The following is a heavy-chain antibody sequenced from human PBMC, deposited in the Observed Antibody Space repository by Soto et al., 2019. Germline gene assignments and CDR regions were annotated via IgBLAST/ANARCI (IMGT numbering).Heavy chain of an antibody. V-gene: IGHV4-38-2*01. D-gene: IGHD2-2*01. CDR1: ITNIYY. J-gene: IGHJ4*02. Sequence: PSETLSLTCAVSITNIYYFGWIRQPPGKGLEWIGSIYHSGSTYYNPSLKSRVTISVETSRNQFSLKLRSVTAADTAVYFCASPSSAYCSDTSCYVDTFNYWCQGIMVTVSS. CDR3: ASPSSAYCSDTSCYVDTFNY. CDR2: IYHSGST.